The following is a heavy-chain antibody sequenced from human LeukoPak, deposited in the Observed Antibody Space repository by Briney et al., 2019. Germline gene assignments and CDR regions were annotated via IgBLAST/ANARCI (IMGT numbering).Heavy chain of an antibody. CDR3: TTVGYGDNTFDS. CDR1: GFPFSRAW. V-gene: IGHV3-15*01. J-gene: IGHJ4*02. CDR2: LKSKTDGGTT. D-gene: IGHD4-17*01. Sequence: GGSLRLSCAVASGFPFSRAWMGWVRQAPGKRLEWVGRLKSKTDGGTTDYAAPVKGRFIISRDDSKNTLFLQMNSLKIEDTAVYYCTTVGYGDNTFDSWGQGTLVTVSS.